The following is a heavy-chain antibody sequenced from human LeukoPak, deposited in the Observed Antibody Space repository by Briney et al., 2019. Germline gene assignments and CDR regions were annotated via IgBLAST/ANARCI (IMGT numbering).Heavy chain of an antibody. V-gene: IGHV1-69*13. D-gene: IGHD3-22*01. CDR1: GGTFSSYA. Sequence: SVKVSCKASGGTFSSYAISWVRQAPGQGLEWMGGIVPIFGTANYAQKFQGRVTITADESTSTAYMELSSLRSDDTAVYYCARVYDSSGSDAFDIWGQGTMVTVSS. CDR3: ARVYDSSGSDAFDI. J-gene: IGHJ3*02. CDR2: IVPIFGTA.